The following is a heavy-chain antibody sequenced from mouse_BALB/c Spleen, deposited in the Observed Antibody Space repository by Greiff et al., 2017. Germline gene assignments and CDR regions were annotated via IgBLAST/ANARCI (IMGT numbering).Heavy chain of an antibody. CDR2: ILPGSGST. V-gene: IGHV1-9*01. CDR3: ARKGDYYGSRGGY. Sequence: QVQLQQSGAELMKPGASVKISCKATGYTFSSYWIEWVKQRPGHGLEWIGEILPGSGSTNYNEKFKGKATFTADTSSNTAYMQLSSLTSEDSAVYYCARKGDYYGSRGGYWGQGTTLTVSS. D-gene: IGHD1-1*01. CDR1: GYTFSSYW. J-gene: IGHJ2*01.